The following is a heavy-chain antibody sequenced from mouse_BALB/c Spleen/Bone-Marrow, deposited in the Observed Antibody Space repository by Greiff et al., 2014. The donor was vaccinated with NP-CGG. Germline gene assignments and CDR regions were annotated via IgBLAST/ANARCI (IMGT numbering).Heavy chain of an antibody. J-gene: IGHJ4*01. D-gene: IGHD2-14*01. V-gene: IGHV1-9*01. CDR1: GYTFSTYW. CDR3: ARAYRYGRYAMDY. CDR2: ILPGSGSI. Sequence: QVHVKQSGAELMKPGASVKISCKVTGYTFSTYWIEWVKQRPGHGLEWIGEILPGSGSINYNEKFKGKATFTADTSSNTAYIQLSSLTSEDPAVYYCARAYRYGRYAMDYWGQGTSVTVSS.